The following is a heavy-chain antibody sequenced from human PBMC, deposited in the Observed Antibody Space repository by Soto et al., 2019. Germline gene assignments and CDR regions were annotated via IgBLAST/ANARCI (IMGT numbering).Heavy chain of an antibody. CDR1: GFTFSSYA. V-gene: IGHV3-23*01. J-gene: IGHJ3*02. CDR3: ARDRVFHVCGEPILTHSDAFDI. Sequence: GSLRLSCAASGFTFSSYAMSWVRQAPGKGLEWVSAISGSGGSTYYADSVKGRFTISRDNSKNTLYLQMNSLRAEDTAVYYCARDRVFHVCGEPILTHSDAFDIWGQGTMVIVSS. D-gene: IGHD3-10*02. CDR2: ISGSGGST.